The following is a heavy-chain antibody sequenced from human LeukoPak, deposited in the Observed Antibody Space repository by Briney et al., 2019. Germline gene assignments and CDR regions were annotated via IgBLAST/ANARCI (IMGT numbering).Heavy chain of an antibody. V-gene: IGHV4-34*01. CDR2: INHSGST. CDR1: GFTFSSYS. CDR3: ARGGRGADY. Sequence: GSLRLSCAASGFTFSSYSMNWVRQAPGKGLEWIGEINHSGSTNYNPSLKSRVTISVDTSKNQFSLKLSSVTAADTAVYYCARGGRGADYWGQGTLVTVSS. J-gene: IGHJ4*02. D-gene: IGHD1-26*01.